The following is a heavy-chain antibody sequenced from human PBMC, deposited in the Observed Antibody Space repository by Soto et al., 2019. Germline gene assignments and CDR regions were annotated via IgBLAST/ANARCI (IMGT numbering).Heavy chain of an antibody. D-gene: IGHD3-10*01. CDR1: GFTFSSYA. CDR2: ISYDGSNK. Sequence: QVQLVESGGSVVQPGRSLRLSCAASGFTFSSYAMHWVREAPGKGLEWVAVISYDGSNKYYADSVKGRFTISRDNSKNTLYLQMNSLRAEDTAVYYCARERSYMVRGVILDYWGQGTLVTVSS. CDR3: ARERSYMVRGVILDY. V-gene: IGHV3-30-3*01. J-gene: IGHJ4*02.